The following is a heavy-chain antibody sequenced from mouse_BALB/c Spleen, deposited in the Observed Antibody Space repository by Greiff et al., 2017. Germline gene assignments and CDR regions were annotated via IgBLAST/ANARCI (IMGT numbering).Heavy chain of an antibody. Sequence: QVQLKESGAELMKPGASVKISCKATGYTFSSYWIEWVKQRPGHGLEWIGEILPGSGSTNYNEKFKGKATFTADTSSNTAYMQLSSLTSEDSAVYYCARLGGNYAYYAMDYWGQGTSVTVSS. D-gene: IGHD2-1*01. J-gene: IGHJ4*01. CDR1: GYTFSSYW. V-gene: IGHV1-9*01. CDR3: ARLGGNYAYYAMDY. CDR2: ILPGSGST.